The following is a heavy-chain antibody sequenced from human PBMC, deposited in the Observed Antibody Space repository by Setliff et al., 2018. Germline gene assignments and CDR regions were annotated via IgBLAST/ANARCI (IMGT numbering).Heavy chain of an antibody. V-gene: IGHV4-39*01. D-gene: IGHD3-3*01. CDR3: ARAGPYYDFWSGYYRTMDV. Sequence: ETLSLTCTVSGGSISSSSYYWGWIRQPPGKGLEWIGSIYYSGSTYYNPSLKSRVTISVDTSKNQFSLRLSSVTAADTAVYYCARAGPYYDFWSGYYRTMDVWGKGTTVTVSS. J-gene: IGHJ6*03. CDR2: IYYSGST. CDR1: GGSISSSSYY.